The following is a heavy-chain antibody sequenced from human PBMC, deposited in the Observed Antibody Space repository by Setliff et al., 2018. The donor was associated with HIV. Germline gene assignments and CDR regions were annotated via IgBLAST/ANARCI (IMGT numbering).Heavy chain of an antibody. Sequence: ETLSLTCTVSGFSISTGHYWGWVRQSPGKGLEWIGSVYHSGSTYYAASLRSRVTISVDTSKNQFSLKLTSVTAADTAVYYCARQPPLSALQVWFGDYWGQGILVTVSS. V-gene: IGHV4-38-2*02. J-gene: IGHJ4*02. CDR1: GFSISTGHY. CDR2: VYHSGST. D-gene: IGHD3-10*01. CDR3: ARQPPLSALQVWFGDY.